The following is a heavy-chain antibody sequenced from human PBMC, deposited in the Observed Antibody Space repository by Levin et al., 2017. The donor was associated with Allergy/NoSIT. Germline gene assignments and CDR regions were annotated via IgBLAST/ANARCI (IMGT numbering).Heavy chain of an antibody. CDR3: ARVLGRVVVTEDYFDY. CDR1: GYTFTGYY. D-gene: IGHD2-21*02. Sequence: ASVKVSCKASGYTFTGYYMHWVRQAPGQGLEWMGWINPNSGGTNYAQKFQGRVTMTRDTSISTAYMELSRLRSDDTAVYYCARVLGRVVVTEDYFDYWGQGTLVTVSS. V-gene: IGHV1-2*02. J-gene: IGHJ4*02. CDR2: INPNSGGT.